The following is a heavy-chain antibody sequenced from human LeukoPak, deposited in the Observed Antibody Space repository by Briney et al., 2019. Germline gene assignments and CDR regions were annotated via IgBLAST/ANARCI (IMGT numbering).Heavy chain of an antibody. CDR1: GFIFSDYY. V-gene: IGHV3-11*01. CDR2: ISSYSSTT. Sequence: GGSLRLSCVASGFIFSDYYMSWIRQAPGKGLEWVSYISSYSSTTYDADSVKGRFTISRDNAKNSLYLQMNSLRVEDTAVYYCVRGGDYFDRSGYYHPWGQGTLVTVSS. D-gene: IGHD3-22*01. CDR3: VRGGDYFDRSGYYHP. J-gene: IGHJ5*02.